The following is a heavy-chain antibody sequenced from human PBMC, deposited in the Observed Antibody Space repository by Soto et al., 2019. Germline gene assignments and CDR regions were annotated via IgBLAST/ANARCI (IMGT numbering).Heavy chain of an antibody. J-gene: IGHJ4*02. CDR3: VRGPDYEGYFDY. Sequence: QVRLVQSGAEVKKTGSSVKVSCKASGTTFSNYAIGWVRQAPGQGLEWMGGIILPFGTPNYAQKFQGRVAISADESITTAYMELRGLRSEDTAVYYCVRGPDYEGYFDYWGQGTLVTVSS. CDR1: GTTFSNYA. V-gene: IGHV1-69*12. CDR2: IILPFGTP. D-gene: IGHD3-22*01.